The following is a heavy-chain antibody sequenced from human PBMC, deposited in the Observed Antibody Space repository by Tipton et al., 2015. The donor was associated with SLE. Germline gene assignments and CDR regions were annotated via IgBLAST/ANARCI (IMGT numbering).Heavy chain of an antibody. CDR1: GGSISSGSYY. CDR2: IYTSGST. CDR3: ATDSSGYYYLDY. D-gene: IGHD3-22*01. Sequence: TLSLTCTVSGGSISSGSYYWSWIRQPAGKGLEWIGYIYTSGSTNYNPSLKSRVTISVDTSKNQFSLKLSSVTAADTAVYYCATDSSGYYYLDYWGQGTLVTVSS. V-gene: IGHV4-61*09. J-gene: IGHJ4*02.